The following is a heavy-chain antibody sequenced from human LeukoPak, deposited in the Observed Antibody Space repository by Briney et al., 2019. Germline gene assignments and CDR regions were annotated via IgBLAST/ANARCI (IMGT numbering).Heavy chain of an antibody. D-gene: IGHD1-1*01. J-gene: IGHJ4*02. Sequence: PSETLSLTCAVSGGSFSRSNWWSWVRQPPGKGLEWIGEIHHSGSTNYNPSLKSRVTISVDKSKNQFSLKLTSVTAADTAVYYCASKTTGTAGTFDYWGQGTLVTVSS. CDR2: IHHSGST. CDR3: ASKTTGTAGTFDY. CDR1: GGSFSRSNW. V-gene: IGHV4-4*02.